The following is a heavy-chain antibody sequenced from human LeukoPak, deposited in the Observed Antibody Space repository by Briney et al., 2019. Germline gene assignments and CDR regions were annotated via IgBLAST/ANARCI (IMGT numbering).Heavy chain of an antibody. CDR3: AREPHSSWYDY. CDR1: GYTFTGYY. CDR2: INPNSGGT. V-gene: IGHV1-2*02. D-gene: IGHD6-13*01. Sequence: ASVKVSCKASGYTFTGYYMHWVRQAPGQGLEWMGWINPNSGGTNYAQKFQGRGTMTRDTSISTAYMELSRLRSDDTAVYYYAREPHSSWYDYWGQGTLVTVSS. J-gene: IGHJ4*02.